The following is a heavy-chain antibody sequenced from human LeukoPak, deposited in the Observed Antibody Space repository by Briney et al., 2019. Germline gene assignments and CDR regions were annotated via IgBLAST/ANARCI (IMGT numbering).Heavy chain of an antibody. CDR1: GGSISSYY. D-gene: IGHD3-16*01. Sequence: PSETLSLTCTVSGGSISSYYWGWIRQPPGKGLEWIGSIYYSGSTYYNPSLKSRVTISVDTSKNQFSLKLSSVTAADTAVYYCARDRTRPWGACPYYFDYWGQGTLVTVSS. V-gene: IGHV4-39*07. J-gene: IGHJ4*02. CDR2: IYYSGST. CDR3: ARDRTRPWGACPYYFDY.